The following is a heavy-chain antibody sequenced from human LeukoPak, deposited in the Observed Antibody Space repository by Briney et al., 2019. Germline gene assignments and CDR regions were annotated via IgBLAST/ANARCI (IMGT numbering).Heavy chain of an antibody. CDR1: GGSISSYY. V-gene: IGHV4-4*07. CDR3: ARDKAYCSSTSCYRDDAFDI. J-gene: IGHJ3*02. Sequence: PSETLSLTCTVSGGSISSYYWSWIRQPAGKGLEWIGRIYTSGSTNYNPSLKSRVTMSVDTSKNQFSLKLSSVTAADTAVYYCARDKAYCSSTSCYRDDAFDIWGQGTMVTVSS. D-gene: IGHD2-2*01. CDR2: IYTSGST.